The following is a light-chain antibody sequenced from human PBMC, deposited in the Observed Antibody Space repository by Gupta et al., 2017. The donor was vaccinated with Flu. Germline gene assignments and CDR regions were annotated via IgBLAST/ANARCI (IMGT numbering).Light chain of an antibody. CDR1: QSGLNSSNNKNY. CDR2: WAS. V-gene: IGKV4-1*01. J-gene: IGKJ2*01. Sequence: DIVMTQSPDSLAVSLGERATINCKSSQSGLNSSNNKNYLAWYQQKPGQPPKLVVFWASSQEAGVPDRFSGRGSGTDFTLTISSRQAEDVAVYYCQQKDSSPNTFGQGTXLEIK. CDR3: QQKDSSPNT.